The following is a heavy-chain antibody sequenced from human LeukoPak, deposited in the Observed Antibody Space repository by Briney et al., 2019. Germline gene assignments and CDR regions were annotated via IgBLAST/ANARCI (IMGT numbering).Heavy chain of an antibody. CDR2: ISSSRSYI. D-gene: IGHD2-15*01. Sequence: GGSLRLSCAASGFTFSSCSMNWLRQAPGKALEWVSSISSSRSYIYYADSVKGRFTISRDNAKDSLYLQMNSLRAEDTAVYYCARPAVVDSTGSYYYYYMDVWGKGTTVTVSS. V-gene: IGHV3-21*01. J-gene: IGHJ6*03. CDR3: ARPAVVDSTGSYYYYYMDV. CDR1: GFTFSSCS.